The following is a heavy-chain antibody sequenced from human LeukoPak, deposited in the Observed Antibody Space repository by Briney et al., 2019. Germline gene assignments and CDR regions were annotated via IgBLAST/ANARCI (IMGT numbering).Heavy chain of an antibody. CDR1: GFTFDSYA. V-gene: IGHV3-30*04. CDR2: ISFDGSNR. CDR3: AKDRGNNYGLGVS. Sequence: GRSLRLSCAASGFTFDSYAIHWVRQAPGKGLEWVAVISFDGSNRFYADSVKGRFSISRDNSKSTLYLQMSSLRAEDTAVYYCAKDRGNNYGLGVSWGQGTLVTVSS. D-gene: IGHD5-18*01. J-gene: IGHJ5*02.